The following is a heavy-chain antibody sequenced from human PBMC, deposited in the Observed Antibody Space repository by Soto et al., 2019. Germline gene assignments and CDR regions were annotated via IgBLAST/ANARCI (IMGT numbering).Heavy chain of an antibody. V-gene: IGHV3-66*01. CDR3: VREKYCSGGKCNGQMDV. J-gene: IGHJ6*04. Sequence: EVQLVESGGGLVQPGESPRLSCAASGFTVSSNFMMWVRQAPGKGLEWVSLLEGGGGKKYADSVKGRFRVFRDNFKNIVYVQMNSLRVEDTGVYYCVREKYCSGGKCNGQMDVWGKGTTVTVFS. D-gene: IGHD2-15*01. CDR2: LEGGGGK. CDR1: GFTVSSNF.